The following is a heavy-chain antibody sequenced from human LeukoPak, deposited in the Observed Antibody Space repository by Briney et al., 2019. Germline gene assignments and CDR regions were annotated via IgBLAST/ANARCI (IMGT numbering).Heavy chain of an antibody. J-gene: IGHJ3*02. D-gene: IGHD6-19*01. V-gene: IGHV1-2*02. CDR2: MNPNSGST. CDR3: ARRSYPIAVAGTRGDAFDI. CDR1: GYTFTSCD. Sequence: GASVKVSCKASGYTFTSCDINWVRQATGQGLEWMGWMNPNSGSTNYAQKFQGRVTMTRDTSISTAYMELSRLRSDDTAVYYCARRSYPIAVAGTRGDAFDIWGQGTMVTVSS.